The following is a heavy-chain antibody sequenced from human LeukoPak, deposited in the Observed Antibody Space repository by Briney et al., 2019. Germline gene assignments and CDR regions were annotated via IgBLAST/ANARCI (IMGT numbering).Heavy chain of an antibody. V-gene: IGHV3-74*01. Sequence: RGSLRLSCTASGFSFSSCWMHLVRQAPGKGLVWGSRIDNDGSPTIYADSVKGRFTISRDNAKNTLYLQMNSLRAEDTAVYYCARTSGDYHTFDIWGQGTTVTVSS. CDR1: GFSFSSCW. J-gene: IGHJ3*02. CDR2: IDNDGSPT. CDR3: ARTSGDYHTFDI. D-gene: IGHD4-17*01.